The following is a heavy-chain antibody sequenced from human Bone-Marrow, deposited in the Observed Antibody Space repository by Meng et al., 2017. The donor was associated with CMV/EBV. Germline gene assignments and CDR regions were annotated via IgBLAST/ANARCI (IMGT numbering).Heavy chain of an antibody. Sequence: GGSLRLSCAASGFTFSSYSMNWVRQAPGKGLEWVSSISSSSSYIYYADSVKGRFTISRDNAKNSLYLHMSSLRAADTAVYYCARDGDRSGDYSWGYFDYWGQGTLVTVSS. D-gene: IGHD3-22*01. CDR2: ISSSSSYI. V-gene: IGHV3-21*01. CDR1: GFTFSSYS. CDR3: ARDGDRSGDYSWGYFDY. J-gene: IGHJ4*02.